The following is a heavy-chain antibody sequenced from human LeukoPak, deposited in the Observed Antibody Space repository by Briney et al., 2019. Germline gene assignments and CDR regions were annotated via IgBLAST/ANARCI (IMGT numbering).Heavy chain of an antibody. V-gene: IGHV4-59*08. D-gene: IGHD4-17*01. J-gene: IGHJ5*02. CDR3: ARHGVPTVTTNWFDP. CDR2: IYYSGST. CDR1: GGSISSYY. Sequence: PSETLSLTCTVSGGSISSYYWSWIRQPPGKGLEWLGYIYYSGSTNYNPSLKSRVTISVDTSKNQFSLKLSSVTAADTAVYYCARHGVPTVTTNWFDPWGQGTLVTVSS.